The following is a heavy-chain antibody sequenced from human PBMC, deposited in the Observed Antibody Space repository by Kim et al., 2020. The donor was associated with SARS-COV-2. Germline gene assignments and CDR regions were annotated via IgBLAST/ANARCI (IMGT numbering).Heavy chain of an antibody. CDR3: ARGNYYGSGSFDF. CDR1: GFTFSSYE. Sequence: GGSLRLSCAASGFTFSSYEMNWVRQAPGKGLEWVSYISSSGSTIYYADSVQGRFTISRDYANSSLYLQMNSLRAEDTAVYYCARGNYYGSGSFDFWGQGTLVTVSS. D-gene: IGHD3-10*01. CDR2: ISSSGSTI. J-gene: IGHJ4*02. V-gene: IGHV3-48*03.